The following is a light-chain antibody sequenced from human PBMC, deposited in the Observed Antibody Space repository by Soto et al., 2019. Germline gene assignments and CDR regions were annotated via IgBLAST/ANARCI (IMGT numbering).Light chain of an antibody. CDR2: EVS. Sequence: QSVLTQPPSASGSPGQSVTISCTGTSSDVGGYNYVSWYQQHPGKAPKLMIYEVSKRPSGVPDRFSGSKSGNTASLTVSGLQAEDEDDYYCSPSAGSSYVFGTGTKVTVL. V-gene: IGLV2-8*01. CDR3: SPSAGSSYV. J-gene: IGLJ1*01. CDR1: SSDVGGYNY.